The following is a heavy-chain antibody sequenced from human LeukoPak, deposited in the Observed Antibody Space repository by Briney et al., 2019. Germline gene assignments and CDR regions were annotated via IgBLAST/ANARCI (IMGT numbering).Heavy chain of an antibody. CDR1: GYTFTGYY. Sequence: ASVKVSCKASGYTFTGYYMHWVRQAPGQGLEWMGRINPNSGGTNYAQKFQGRVTMTRDTSISTAYMELSRLRSDDTAVYYCARAADIVVVVAALDYWGQGTLVTVSS. D-gene: IGHD2-15*01. CDR2: INPNSGGT. J-gene: IGHJ4*02. V-gene: IGHV1-2*02. CDR3: ARAADIVVVVAALDY.